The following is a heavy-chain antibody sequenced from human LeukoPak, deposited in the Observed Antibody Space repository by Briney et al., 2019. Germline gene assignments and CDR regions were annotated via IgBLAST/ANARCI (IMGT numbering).Heavy chain of an antibody. CDR1: GYTFTSYG. V-gene: IGHV1-18*01. Sequence: ASVKVSCKASGYTFTSYGISWVRQAPGQGLEWMGWISAYNGNTNYAQKLQGRVTMTTDTSTSTAYMELRSLRSDDTAVYYCARPVRQQLARGGFFDPWGQGTLVTVSS. D-gene: IGHD6-13*01. CDR2: ISAYNGNT. CDR3: ARPVRQQLARGGFFDP. J-gene: IGHJ5*02.